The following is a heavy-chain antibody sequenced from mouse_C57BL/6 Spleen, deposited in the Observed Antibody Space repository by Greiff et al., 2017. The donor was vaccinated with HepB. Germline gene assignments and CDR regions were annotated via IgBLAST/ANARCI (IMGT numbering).Heavy chain of an antibody. CDR2: ISSGGDYI. D-gene: IGHD2-3*01. Sequence: EVQLQESGEGLVKPGGSLKLSCAASGFTFSSYAMSWVRQTPEKRLEWVAYISSGGDYIYYADTVKGRFTISRDNARNTLYLQMSSLKSEDTAMYYCTREIYDGYYGGYAMDYWGQGTSVTVSS. CDR3: TREIYDGYYGGYAMDY. V-gene: IGHV5-9-1*02. J-gene: IGHJ4*01. CDR1: GFTFSSYA.